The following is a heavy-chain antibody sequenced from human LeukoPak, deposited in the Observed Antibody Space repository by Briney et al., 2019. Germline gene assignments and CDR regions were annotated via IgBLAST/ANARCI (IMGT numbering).Heavy chain of an antibody. D-gene: IGHD6-13*01. CDR1: GYSSTSYW. CDR2: IYPGDSDT. CDR3: ARHRIAAAEGREVSYFDY. Sequence: GESLKISCKGSGYSSTSYWIGWVRPMPGKGLEWVGIIYPGDSDTRYSPSFQGQVTISADKSIGTAYLQWSSLRASDTAMYYCARHRIAAAEGREVSYFDYWGQGTLVTVSS. J-gene: IGHJ4*02. V-gene: IGHV5-51*01.